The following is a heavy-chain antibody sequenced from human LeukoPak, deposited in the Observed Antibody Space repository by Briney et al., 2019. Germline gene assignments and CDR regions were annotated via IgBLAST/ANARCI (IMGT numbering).Heavy chain of an antibody. CDR3: ARENAYYYDSSGCSEY. Sequence: ASVKVSCKASGGTFSSYAISWVRQAPGQGLEWMGRIIPIFGTANYAQKFQGRVTITTDESTSTAYMELSSLRSEDTAVYYCARENAYYYDSSGCSEYWGQGTLVTVSS. CDR2: IIPIFGTA. CDR1: GGTFSSYA. V-gene: IGHV1-69*05. J-gene: IGHJ4*02. D-gene: IGHD3-22*01.